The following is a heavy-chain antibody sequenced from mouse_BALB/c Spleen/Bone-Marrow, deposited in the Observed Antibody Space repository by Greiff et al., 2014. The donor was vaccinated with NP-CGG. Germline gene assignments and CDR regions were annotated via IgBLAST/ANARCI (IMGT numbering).Heavy chain of an antibody. Sequence: EVQLVESGGGLVQPGGSRKLSCAASGFTFNNFGMHWVRQAPEKGLEWVAYISSGSNTIYYADTVKGRFTISRDNPKNTLFLQRTSLRSEDTAKYYCARGGSLPGGFAYWGQGTLVTVSA. CDR1: GFTFNNFG. CDR3: ARGGSLPGGFAY. V-gene: IGHV5-17*02. CDR2: ISSGSNTI. J-gene: IGHJ3*01. D-gene: IGHD6-2*01.